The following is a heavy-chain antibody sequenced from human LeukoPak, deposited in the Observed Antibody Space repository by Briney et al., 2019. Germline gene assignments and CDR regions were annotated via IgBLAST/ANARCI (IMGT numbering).Heavy chain of an antibody. CDR1: GFTFSNAW. V-gene: IGHV3-15*01. CDR2: IKSKTDGGTT. J-gene: IGHJ4*02. Sequence: KPGGSLRLSCAASGFTFSNAWMSWVRQAPGKGLEWVGRIKSKTDGGTTDYAAPVKGRFTISRDDSKNTLYLQMNSLKAEDTAVYYCTTDQSTVTRPDYWGQGTLVTVSS. CDR3: TTDQSTVTRPDY. D-gene: IGHD4-17*01.